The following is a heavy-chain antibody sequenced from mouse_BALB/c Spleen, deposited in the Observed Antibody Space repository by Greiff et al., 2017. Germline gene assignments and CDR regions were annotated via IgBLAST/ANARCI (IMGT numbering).Heavy chain of an antibody. CDR3: ARDRDYYGSSSGWYFDV. J-gene: IGHJ1*01. CDR2: IWGDGST. Sequence: QVQLQQSGPGLVAPSQSLSITCTVSGFSLTGYGVNWVRQPPGKGLEWLGMIWGDGSTDYNSALKSRLSISKDNSKSQVFLKMNSLQTDDTARYYCARDRDYYGSSSGWYFDVWGAGTTVTVSS. CDR1: GFSLTGYG. V-gene: IGHV2-6-7*01. D-gene: IGHD1-1*01.